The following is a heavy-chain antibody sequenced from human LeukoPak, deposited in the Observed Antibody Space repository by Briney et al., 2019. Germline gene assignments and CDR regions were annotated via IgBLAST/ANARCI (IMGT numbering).Heavy chain of an antibody. CDR1: GGSFSGYY. Sequence: SETLSLTCAVYGGSFSGYYWSWIRQPPGKGLEWIGEINHSGSTNYNPSLKSRVTISVDTSKNQFSLKLSSVTAADTAVYYCARVGYNSSSGRKYYYYYYYMDVWGKGTTVTVSS. CDR3: ARVGYNSSSGRKYYYYYYYMDV. V-gene: IGHV4-34*01. J-gene: IGHJ6*03. D-gene: IGHD6-6*01. CDR2: INHSGST.